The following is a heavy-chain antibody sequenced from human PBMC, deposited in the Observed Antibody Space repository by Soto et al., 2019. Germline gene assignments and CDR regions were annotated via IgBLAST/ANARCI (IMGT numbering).Heavy chain of an antibody. Sequence: QLQLQESGPGLVKPSETLSLTCTVSGFSISSSTYYWCCVRQPPGNGVGWMASIYDGGSSHYHPSLMSRVTISVATYKNQVSLKLSSINAADTDGYYCASHSSGIRHPGFDYWGQGTLVTVSS. J-gene: IGHJ4*02. CDR2: IYDGGSS. CDR1: GFSISSSTYY. V-gene: IGHV4-39*01. D-gene: IGHD1-26*01. CDR3: ASHSSGIRHPGFDY.